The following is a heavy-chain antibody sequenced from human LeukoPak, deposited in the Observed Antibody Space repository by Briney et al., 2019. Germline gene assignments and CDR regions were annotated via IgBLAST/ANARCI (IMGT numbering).Heavy chain of an antibody. Sequence: SETLSLTCTVSGGSITTSSHYWDWIRQAPGKGLEWIGTIHYAGSTSYNPSLKTPVTLSVDTSNNQFSLKLTSVTLTHTAVSYWARNGRVARRGGWFDPWGQGTLVTVSS. CDR2: IHYAGST. V-gene: IGHV4-39*01. CDR1: GGSITTSSHY. J-gene: IGHJ5*02. D-gene: IGHD1-26*01. CDR3: ARNGRVARRGGWFDP.